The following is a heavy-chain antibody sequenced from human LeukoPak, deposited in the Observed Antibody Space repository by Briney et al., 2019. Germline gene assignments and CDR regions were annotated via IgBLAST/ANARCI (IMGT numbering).Heavy chain of an antibody. D-gene: IGHD1-7*01. Sequence: ASVKVSCKVSGYTLTALSMHWVRQAPGKGLEWMGGFDPEDGEIIYAQKFQGRVTMTEDTSTDTAYMELSSLRSEDTAVYYCATDLWYNWNYVYDYWGQGTLVTVSS. V-gene: IGHV1-24*01. CDR2: FDPEDGEI. CDR3: ATDLWYNWNYVYDY. J-gene: IGHJ4*02. CDR1: GYTLTALS.